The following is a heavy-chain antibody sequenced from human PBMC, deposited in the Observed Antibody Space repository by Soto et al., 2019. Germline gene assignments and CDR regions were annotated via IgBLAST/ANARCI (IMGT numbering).Heavy chain of an antibody. Sequence: SVKVSCKASGGTFSSYAISWMRQAPGQGLDWMGGIIPIFGTANYAQKFQGRVTITADESTSTAYMELSSLRSEDTAVYYCARESPRGYSYGGAFGGMDVWGQGTTVTVSS. CDR2: IIPIFGTA. V-gene: IGHV1-69*13. J-gene: IGHJ6*02. D-gene: IGHD5-18*01. CDR1: GGTFSSYA. CDR3: ARESPRGYSYGGAFGGMDV.